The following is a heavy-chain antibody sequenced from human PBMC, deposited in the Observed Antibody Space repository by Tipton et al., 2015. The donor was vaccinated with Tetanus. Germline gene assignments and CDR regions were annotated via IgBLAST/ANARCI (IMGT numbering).Heavy chain of an antibody. Sequence: TLSLTCAVYGGSFSGYYWSWIRQPPGKGLEWIGEINHSGSTNYNPSLKSRVTISVDTSKNQFSLKLSSVTAADTAVYYCARDRLYYDILTGYLDTYYFDYWGQGTLVTVSS. CDR3: ARDRLYYDILTGYLDTYYFDY. V-gene: IGHV4-34*01. J-gene: IGHJ4*02. D-gene: IGHD3-9*01. CDR1: GGSFSGYY. CDR2: INHSGST.